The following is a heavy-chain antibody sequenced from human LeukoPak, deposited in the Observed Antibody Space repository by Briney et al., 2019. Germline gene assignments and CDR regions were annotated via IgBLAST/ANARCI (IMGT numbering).Heavy chain of an antibody. CDR3: ARTMSYYYDGSGYSAFDI. V-gene: IGHV4-39*07. CDR1: GGSISSATYY. D-gene: IGHD3-22*01. CDR2: IYYSGTT. Sequence: PSETLSFTCTVSGGSISSATYYWGWIRQPPGKGLEWIGSIYYSGTTYYNPSLKSRVTISTDTSKNQFSLKLSSVTAADTAVYYCARTMSYYYDGSGYSAFDIWGLGTMVTVSS. J-gene: IGHJ3*02.